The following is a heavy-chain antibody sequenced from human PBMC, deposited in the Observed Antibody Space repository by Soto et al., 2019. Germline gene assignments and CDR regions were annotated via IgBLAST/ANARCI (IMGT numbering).Heavy chain of an antibody. D-gene: IGHD5-12*01. V-gene: IGHV3-30-3*01. CDR2: ISYDGSNK. CDR3: ARDEADIEAGAWYYYGMDV. CDR1: GFTFSSYA. Sequence: QVQLVESGGGVVQPGRSLRLSCAASGFTFSSYAMHWVRQAPGKGLEWVAVISYDGSNKYYADSVKGRFSISRDNSKNTLYMQMTSLRAEDTAVYYCARDEADIEAGAWYYYGMDVWGQGTTVTVSS. J-gene: IGHJ6*02.